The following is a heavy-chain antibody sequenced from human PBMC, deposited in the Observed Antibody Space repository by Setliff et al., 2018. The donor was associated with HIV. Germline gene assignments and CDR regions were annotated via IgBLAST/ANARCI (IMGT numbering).Heavy chain of an antibody. CDR1: GYSLTELS. CDR2: FDPLKGKM. D-gene: IGHD3-22*01. J-gene: IGHJ4*02. Sequence: ASVKVSCKVSGYSLTELSMHWVRQVPGKGFEWMGGFDPLKGKMVYAQAFRGRVTLTEVKSTETVYMELRRLGFDDTAVYYCARSGDYYESSGYYRYWGQGALVTVSS. CDR3: ARSGDYYESSGYYRY. V-gene: IGHV1-24*01.